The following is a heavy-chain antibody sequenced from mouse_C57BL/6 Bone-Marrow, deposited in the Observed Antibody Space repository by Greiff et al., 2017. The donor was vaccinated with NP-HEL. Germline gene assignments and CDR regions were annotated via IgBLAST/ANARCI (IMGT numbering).Heavy chain of an antibody. V-gene: IGHV1-59*01. J-gene: IGHJ3*01. Sequence: VQLQQPGAELVRPGTSVKLSCKASGYTFTSYWMHWVKQRPGQGLEWIGVINPSDSYTNYNQKFKGKATLTVDPSSSTAYMPLSSLTSEDSAVYYCARAHYYYYDGFAYWGQGTLVTVSA. D-gene: IGHD2-4*01. CDR1: GYTFTSYW. CDR3: ARAHYYYYDGFAY. CDR2: INPSDSYT.